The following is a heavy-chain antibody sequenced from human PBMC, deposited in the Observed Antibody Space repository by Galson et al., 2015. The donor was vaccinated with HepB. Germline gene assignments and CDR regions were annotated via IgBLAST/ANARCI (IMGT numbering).Heavy chain of an antibody. CDR1: GDSVSSNSAA. V-gene: IGHV6-1*01. CDR3: ARDRAGMRPYYYYMDV. J-gene: IGHJ6*03. Sequence: CAISGDSVSSNSAAWSWIRQSPSKGLEWLGRTYHRSKWYNDYAVSVKSRMDIRPDTSKNQFSLHLNSVTPEDTAIYFCARDRAGMRPYYYYMDVWGKGTTVIVSS. D-gene: IGHD3-10*01. CDR2: TYHRSKWYN.